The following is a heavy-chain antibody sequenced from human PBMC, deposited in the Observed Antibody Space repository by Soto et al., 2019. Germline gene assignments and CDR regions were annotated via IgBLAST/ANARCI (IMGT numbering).Heavy chain of an antibody. V-gene: IGHV4-61*01. Sequence: PSETLSLTCTVSGGSVSSGSYYWSWTRQPPGKGLEWIGYIYYSGSTNYNPSLKSRVTISVDTSKNQFSLKLSSVTAADTAVYYCARDVAVVTPKLYYYYGMDVWGQGTTVTVSS. J-gene: IGHJ6*02. D-gene: IGHD2-21*02. CDR3: ARDVAVVTPKLYYYYGMDV. CDR2: IYYSGST. CDR1: GGSVSSGSYY.